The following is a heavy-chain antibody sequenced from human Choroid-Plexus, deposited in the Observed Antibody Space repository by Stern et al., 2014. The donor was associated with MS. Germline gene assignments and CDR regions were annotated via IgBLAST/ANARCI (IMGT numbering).Heavy chain of an antibody. CDR1: GFTFRTYA. CDR3: AKDLRASSGYYSLVGAFDI. Sequence: EVQLGQSGGDLVQPGESLRLSCAASGFTFRTYAMSWVRQAPGKGLEWVSGSSGSGGNVTYPDSAMGRFTISRDNPTNTLYLQMNSLRAEDTAVYYCAKDLRASSGYYSLVGAFDIWGQGTMVTVSS. CDR2: SSGSGGNV. J-gene: IGHJ3*02. V-gene: IGHV3-23*04. D-gene: IGHD3-22*01.